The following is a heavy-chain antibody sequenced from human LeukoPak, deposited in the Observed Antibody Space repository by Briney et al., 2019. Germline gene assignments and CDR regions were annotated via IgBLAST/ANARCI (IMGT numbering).Heavy chain of an antibody. CDR2: IKSKTDGGTT. Sequence: GGSLRLSCAASGFXSGYTFRSYGMHWVRQAPGKGLEWVGRIKSKTDGGTTDYAAPVKGRFTISRDDSKNTLYLQMNSLKTEDTAVYYCTSAPHIVMVTPNLDIWGQGTMVTVSS. CDR3: TSAPHIVMVTPNLDI. V-gene: IGHV3-15*01. D-gene: IGHD2-21*02. CDR1: GFXSGYTFRSYG. J-gene: IGHJ3*02.